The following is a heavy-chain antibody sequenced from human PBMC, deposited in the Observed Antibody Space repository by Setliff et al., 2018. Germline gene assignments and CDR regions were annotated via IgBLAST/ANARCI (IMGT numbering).Heavy chain of an antibody. Sequence: PSETLSLTCTVSGASLSSGTYYWGWIRQPPGKGLEWIGRIYYRGDTYYNASLNGRLTISVDTAQNQFSLRLTSVTAADTAVYYCARTGTYRYFDHWGQGTRVTVSS. D-gene: IGHD1-1*01. V-gene: IGHV4-39*01. CDR1: GASLSSGTYY. J-gene: IGHJ4*02. CDR2: IYYRGDT. CDR3: ARTGTYRYFDH.